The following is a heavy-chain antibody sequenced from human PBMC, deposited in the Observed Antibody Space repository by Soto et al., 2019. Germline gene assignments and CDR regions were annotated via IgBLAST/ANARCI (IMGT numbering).Heavy chain of an antibody. D-gene: IGHD3-10*01. V-gene: IGHV3-48*02. CDR3: ARDAGSWGY. J-gene: IGHJ4*02. CDR1: GFTFSDYS. Sequence: VQLVESGGGLVQPGWSLRLSCAASGFTFSDYSMDWVRQAPGKGLEWVSYISSSSSTIYYADSVKGRFTSSRDNAKNSVYLQMNSLRDEDTAVYYCARDAGSWGYWGQGTLVTVSS. CDR2: ISSSSSTI.